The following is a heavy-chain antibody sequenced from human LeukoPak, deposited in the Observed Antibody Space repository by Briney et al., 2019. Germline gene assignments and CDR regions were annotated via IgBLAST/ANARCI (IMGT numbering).Heavy chain of an antibody. CDR3: ANPHSGGFDY. CDR1: GFTFSSYA. D-gene: IGHD1-14*01. V-gene: IGHV3-23*01. J-gene: IGHJ4*02. Sequence: GGSLRLSCAASGFTFSSYAMTWVRQAPGEGLQWVSGISGSGTSAYYADSVRGRFTISRDNSKNTLYLQMNSLRAEDTAVYHCANPHSGGFDYWGQGTLVTVST. CDR2: ISGSGTSA.